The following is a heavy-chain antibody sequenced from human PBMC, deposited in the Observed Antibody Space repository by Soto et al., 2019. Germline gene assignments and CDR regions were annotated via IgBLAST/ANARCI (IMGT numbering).Heavy chain of an antibody. J-gene: IGHJ3*02. CDR3: ARVERGSTRTVDDAFDI. Sequence: SETLSLTCAVYGGSFSGNYWSWIRQPPGKGLEWIGEISHSGRTNYNPSLKSRVTISIDMSRNHFSLKLSSVTAADTALYYCARVERGSTRTVDDAFDIWGQGTMVTVS. D-gene: IGHD5-12*01. CDR1: GGSFSGNY. V-gene: IGHV4-34*01. CDR2: ISHSGRT.